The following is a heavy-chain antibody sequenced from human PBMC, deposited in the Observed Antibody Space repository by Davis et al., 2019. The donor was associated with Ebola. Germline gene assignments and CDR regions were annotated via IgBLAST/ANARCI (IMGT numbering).Heavy chain of an antibody. J-gene: IGHJ4*02. V-gene: IGHV3-23*01. D-gene: IGHD1-26*01. CDR3: AKCRGVGVNAPNDH. CDR2: LSGSGSRT. Sequence: GESLKISCAASGFTFSHHAMSWVRHAPGKGLEWVSALSGSGSRTYYADSLKDRLTISRDNFNNTLYLQMNSLRVEDTAVYYCAKCRGVGVNAPNDHWGQGTLVTVSS. CDR1: GFTFSHHA.